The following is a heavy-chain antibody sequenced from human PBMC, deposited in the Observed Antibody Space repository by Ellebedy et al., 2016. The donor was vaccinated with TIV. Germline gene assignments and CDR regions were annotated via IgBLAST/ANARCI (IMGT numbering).Heavy chain of an antibody. CDR1: DGSISSSSYH. CDR2: VNYGGTT. J-gene: IGHJ3*02. CDR3: ARRGVGSTQWTFDI. Sequence: MPSETLSLTCTVSDGSISSSSYHWGWVWIRQPPGKGLEWIGSVNYGGTTYCNPSLKSRLTISVDTSKNQFSLSLNSVTAADTTVYHCARRGVGSTQWTFDIWGQGTMVTVSS. D-gene: IGHD2-2*03. V-gene: IGHV4-39*01.